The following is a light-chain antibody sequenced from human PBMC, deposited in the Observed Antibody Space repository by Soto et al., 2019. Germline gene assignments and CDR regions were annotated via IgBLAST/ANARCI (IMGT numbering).Light chain of an antibody. J-gene: IGKJ4*01. CDR1: QSVSSN. CDR3: QQFNDWPPQLT. CDR2: GAS. V-gene: IGKV3-15*01. Sequence: ETVMTQSPATLSVSPGERANLSCRASQSVSSNLAWYQQKLGQAPRLLIYGASTRATDIPARFSGSGSGTEFTPTISSLQPEDFAGYYCQQFNDWPPQLTLGGGTKVEIK.